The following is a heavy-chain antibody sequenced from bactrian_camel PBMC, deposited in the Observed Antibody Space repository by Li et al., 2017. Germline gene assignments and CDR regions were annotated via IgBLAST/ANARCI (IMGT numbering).Heavy chain of an antibody. D-gene: IGHD7*01. J-gene: IGHJ4*01. CDR1: DDLYRRIP. V-gene: IGHV3S54*01. Sequence: HVQLVESGGGSAQTGGSLRLSCVVQDDLYRRIPMGWFRQAPGEEREGVASIHTGDKSTGYADSVKGRFTISWDKSKNTLYLQMDSLKPEDTAKYYCAMAHGGGWAILDIFQCIYWGQGTQVTVS. CDR3: AMAHGGGWAILDIFQCIY. CDR2: IHTGDKST.